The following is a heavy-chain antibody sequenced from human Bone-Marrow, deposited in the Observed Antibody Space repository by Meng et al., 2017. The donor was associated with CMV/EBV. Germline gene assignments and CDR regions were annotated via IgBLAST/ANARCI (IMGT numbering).Heavy chain of an antibody. J-gene: IGHJ6*02. CDR1: GYTFTGYY. CDR3: AKSRIAAAELSYYYYYGMDV. D-gene: IGHD6-13*01. CDR2: INPNSGGT. Sequence: ASVKVSCKASGYTFTGYYMHWVRQAPGQGLEWMGWINPNSGGTNYAQKFQGRVTMTRDTSISTAYMELSRLRSDDTAVYYCAKSRIAAAELSYYYYYGMDVWGQGTTVTVSS. V-gene: IGHV1-2*02.